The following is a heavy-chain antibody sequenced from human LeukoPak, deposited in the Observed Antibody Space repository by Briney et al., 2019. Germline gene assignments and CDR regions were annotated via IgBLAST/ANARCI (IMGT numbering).Heavy chain of an antibody. CDR2: VYRSGTT. Sequence: PSETLSLTCVVSGYSISSGYHWGWIRQPPGKGLEWIGSVYRSGTTYYDPSFKSRVTISVDTSKNQFSLKLSSVTAADTAVYYCARVGYSSSWYPNYYYYMDVWGKGTTVTVSS. J-gene: IGHJ6*03. V-gene: IGHV4-38-2*01. CDR1: GYSISSGYH. CDR3: ARVGYSSSWYPNYYYYMDV. D-gene: IGHD6-13*01.